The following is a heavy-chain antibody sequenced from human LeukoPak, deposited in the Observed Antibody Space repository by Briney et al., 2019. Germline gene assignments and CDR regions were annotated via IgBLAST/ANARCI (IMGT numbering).Heavy chain of an antibody. J-gene: IGHJ6*02. Sequence: PGGSLRLSCAASGFTFSSYAMSWVRQAPGKGLEWVSAISGSGGSTYYADSVKGRFTISRDNSKNTLYLQMNSLRAEDTAVYYCARDYYGSGSPYYGMDAWGQGTTVTVSS. CDR2: ISGSGGST. CDR1: GFTFSSYA. V-gene: IGHV3-23*01. CDR3: ARDYYGSGSPYYGMDA. D-gene: IGHD3-10*01.